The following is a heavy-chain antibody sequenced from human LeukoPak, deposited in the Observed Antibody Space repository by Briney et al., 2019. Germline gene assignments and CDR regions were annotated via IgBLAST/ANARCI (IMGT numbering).Heavy chain of an antibody. V-gene: IGHV3-23*01. CDR1: GFTFSSYA. CDR2: ISGSGGST. Sequence: GGSLRLSCAACGFTFSSYAMSWVRQAPGKGLEWVSAISGSGGSTYYADSVKGRFTISRDNSKNTLYLQMNSLRADDTAIYYCAKESGFYSSSPPDYWGQGTLVTVSS. J-gene: IGHJ4*02. CDR3: AKESGFYSSSPPDY. D-gene: IGHD6-13*01.